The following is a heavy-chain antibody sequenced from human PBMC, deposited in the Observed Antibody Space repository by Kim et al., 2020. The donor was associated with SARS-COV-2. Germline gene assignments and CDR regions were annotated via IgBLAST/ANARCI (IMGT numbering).Heavy chain of an antibody. CDR3: ARVYFINWFDP. D-gene: IGHD1-26*01. V-gene: IGHV3-66*01. J-gene: IGHJ5*02. CDR1: GFIVSGNT. Sequence: APPGFIVSGNTVSGVRQAPGKGLEWVSVIYSDGSTSYIDSVKGRFTISRDNSKNTLYLQMNSLRAEDTAVYYCARVYFINWFDPWGQGTLAT. CDR2: IYSDGST.